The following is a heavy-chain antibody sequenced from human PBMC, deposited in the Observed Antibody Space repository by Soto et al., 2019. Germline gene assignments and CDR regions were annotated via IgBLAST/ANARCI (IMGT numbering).Heavy chain of an antibody. D-gene: IGHD3-3*01. CDR1: GFTFSSYG. Sequence: GGSLRLSCAASGFTFSSYGMHWVRQAPGKGLEWVAVISYDGSNKYYADSVKGRFTISRDNSKNTPYLQMNSLRAEDTAVYYCAKVPGIRFLEWLPEYYFDYWGQGTLVTVSS. V-gene: IGHV3-30*18. J-gene: IGHJ4*02. CDR2: ISYDGSNK. CDR3: AKVPGIRFLEWLPEYYFDY.